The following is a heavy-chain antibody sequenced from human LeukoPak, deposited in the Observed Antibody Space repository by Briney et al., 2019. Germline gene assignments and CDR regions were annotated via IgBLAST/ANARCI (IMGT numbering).Heavy chain of an antibody. CDR1: GGSIKTNY. CDR3: AREGDPGSGYNYGNWLDP. J-gene: IGHJ5*02. CDR2: GYYRGST. V-gene: IGHV4-59*01. Sequence: SETLSLTCTVSGGSIKTNYWSWIRQPPGKGLEWIGYGYYRGSTNYNPSLKSRVTISVDTSKNQFSLKLNSVTTADTAVYYCAREGDPGSGYNYGNWLDPWGQGTLVTVSS. D-gene: IGHD5-12*01.